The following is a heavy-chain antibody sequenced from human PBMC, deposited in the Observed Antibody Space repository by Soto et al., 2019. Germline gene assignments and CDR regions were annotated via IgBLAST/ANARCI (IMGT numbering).Heavy chain of an antibody. D-gene: IGHD6-6*01. Sequence: SWRFLRHRCAAAGLTFISLARSWVSQTPGKGLEWVSAISGSGGSTYYADSVKGRFTISRDNSKNTLYLQMNSLRAEDTAVYYCAKTMEYSSSPLDYWGQGTLVTVSS. CDR1: GLTFISLA. J-gene: IGHJ4*02. CDR2: ISGSGGST. V-gene: IGHV3-23*01. CDR3: AKTMEYSSSPLDY.